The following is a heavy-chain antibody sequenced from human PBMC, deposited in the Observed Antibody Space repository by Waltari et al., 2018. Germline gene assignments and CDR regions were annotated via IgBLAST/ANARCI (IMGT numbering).Heavy chain of an antibody. CDR3: AAGGGGSRLPR. D-gene: IGHD2-15*01. CDR2: FDADDGAS. V-gene: IGHV1-24*01. J-gene: IGHJ4*02. CDR1: GHPLSDLS. Sequence: VQLVQSGTEVENPGAALRVSWKVSGHPLSDLSIHWVRQAPGKGLEWMGGFDADDGASFDAQKFQGRLTRTEDTSTDTAYMELRSLTSEDTAVYYCAAGGGGSRLPRWGQGTLIIVS.